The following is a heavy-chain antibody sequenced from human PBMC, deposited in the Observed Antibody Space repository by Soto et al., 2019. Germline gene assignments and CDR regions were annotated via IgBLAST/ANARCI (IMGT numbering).Heavy chain of an antibody. Sequence: EVQLLESGGGLVQPGGSLRLSCAASGFSFSDYGMNWVRQAPGKRLEWVAAISGSAGNTYYADSVKGRFSTSRDNSKSTLYLEMNSLRVEDTAIYYCAKTFCNHWLPEYWGQGTLVTVSS. CDR1: GFSFSDYG. J-gene: IGHJ4*02. V-gene: IGHV3-23*01. D-gene: IGHD5-12*01. CDR2: ISGSAGNT. CDR3: AKTFCNHWLPEY.